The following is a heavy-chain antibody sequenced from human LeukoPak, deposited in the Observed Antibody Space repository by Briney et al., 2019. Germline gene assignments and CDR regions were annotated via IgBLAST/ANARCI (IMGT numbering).Heavy chain of an antibody. J-gene: IGHJ4*02. CDR1: GFTFSSYW. Sequence: GGSLSLSCVASGFTFSSYWMNWVRQAPGKGLEWLGRIKSKTDGGTTDYAAPVKGRFTISTDDSKNMVHLQMNSLKTDDTAVYYCTTADRYFDWLSGSYWGQGTLVTVSS. V-gene: IGHV3-15*01. CDR2: IKSKTDGGTT. D-gene: IGHD3-9*01. CDR3: TTADRYFDWLSGSY.